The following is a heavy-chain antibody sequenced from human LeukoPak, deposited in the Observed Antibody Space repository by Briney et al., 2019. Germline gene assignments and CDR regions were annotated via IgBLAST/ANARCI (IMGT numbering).Heavy chain of an antibody. V-gene: IGHV1-18*04. D-gene: IGHD5-18*01. CDR3: ARGRTGVDTAMADAFDY. CDR1: GYTFTSYG. J-gene: IGHJ4*02. CDR2: ISAYNGNT. Sequence: ASVKVSCKASGYTFTSYGISWVRQAPGQGLDWIGWISAYNGNTNYAQKLQGRVTMTTDTSTSTAYMELRSLRSDDTAVYYCARGRTGVDTAMADAFDYWGQGTLVNVSS.